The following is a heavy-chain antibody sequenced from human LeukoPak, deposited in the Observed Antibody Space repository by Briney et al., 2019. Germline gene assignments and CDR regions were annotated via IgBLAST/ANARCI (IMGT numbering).Heavy chain of an antibody. J-gene: IGHJ5*02. CDR3: AREGRGRYCSSTSCSPYNWFDP. CDR1: GFTFSRYE. Sequence: LGGSLRLSCAASGFTFSRYETNWVRPAPGEGVWWVSYISSIGSTINYADPVRGRFTNSRDNAKNSLYMQMNSLRAEDTAVYYCAREGRGRYCSSTSCSPYNWFDPWGQGTLVTVSS. D-gene: IGHD2-2*01. V-gene: IGHV3-48*03. CDR2: ISSIGSTI.